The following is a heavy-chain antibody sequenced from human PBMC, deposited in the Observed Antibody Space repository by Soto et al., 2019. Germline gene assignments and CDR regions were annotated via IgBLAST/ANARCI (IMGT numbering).Heavy chain of an antibody. Sequence: QITLKESGPTLVKPTQTLTLTCSFSGFSLSTIGGAVGWIRQPPGKALVFLALVFWDDDKRYNPSLNSRLTITQDTSKNQVVLTLTHMDPVDTASYYCAHAFRVSGSYTGDRFDSWGQGTLVIVSS. D-gene: IGHD3-10*01. J-gene: IGHJ5*01. V-gene: IGHV2-5*02. CDR3: AHAFRVSGSYTGDRFDS. CDR1: GFSLSTIGGA. CDR2: VFWDDDK.